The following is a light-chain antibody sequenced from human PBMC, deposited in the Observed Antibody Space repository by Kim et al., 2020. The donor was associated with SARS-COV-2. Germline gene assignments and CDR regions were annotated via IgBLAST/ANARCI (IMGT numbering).Light chain of an antibody. CDR2: QDT. J-gene: IGLJ1*01. V-gene: IGLV3-1*01. Sequence: SYELTQPPSVSVSPGQTATITCSGDKLGDKYTHWYQQKPGQSPLLVIYQDTKRPSGIPERFSGSNSGNTATLTISGTQAMDEADYFCQAWDSRYVFGTGT. CDR1: KLGDKY. CDR3: QAWDSRYV.